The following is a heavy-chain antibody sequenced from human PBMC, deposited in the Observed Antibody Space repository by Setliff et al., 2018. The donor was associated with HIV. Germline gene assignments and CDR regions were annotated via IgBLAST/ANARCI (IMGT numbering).Heavy chain of an antibody. D-gene: IGHD5-18*01. CDR1: RGSIHNHY. Sequence: KTSETLSLTCTFTRGSIHNHYCSWIRQPPGKGLEWIGFVYSSGSTSNSPSLRSRVTISVDTSKNQFSLKLSSVTAAGTAVYYCARGSRGYSYTYYYYYMDVWGKGTTVTVSS. CDR3: ARGSRGYSYTYYYYYMDV. V-gene: IGHV4-59*11. J-gene: IGHJ6*03. CDR2: VYSSGST.